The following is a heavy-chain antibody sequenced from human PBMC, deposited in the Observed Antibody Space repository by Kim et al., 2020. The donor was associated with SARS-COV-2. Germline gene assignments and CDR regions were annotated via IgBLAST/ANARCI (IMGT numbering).Heavy chain of an antibody. Sequence: GGSLRLSCAASGFTFSSYGMHWVRQAPGKGLEWVAVISYDGSNKYYADSVKGRFTISRDNSKNTLYLQMNSLRAEDTAVYYCAKDEYYYGSGSYYHYFDYWGQGPLLPVS. CDR2: ISYDGSNK. V-gene: IGHV3-30*18. CDR1: GFTFSSYG. J-gene: IGHJ4*02. D-gene: IGHD3-10*01. CDR3: AKDEYYYGSGSYYHYFDY.